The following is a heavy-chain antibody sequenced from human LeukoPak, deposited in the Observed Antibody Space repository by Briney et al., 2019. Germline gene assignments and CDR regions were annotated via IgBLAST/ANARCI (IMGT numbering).Heavy chain of an antibody. CDR3: ARDLTIFGVVIDH. J-gene: IGHJ5*02. V-gene: IGHV4-39*07. D-gene: IGHD3-3*01. CDR2: IYHSGST. CDR1: GGSISSGTYY. Sequence: SETLSLTCTVSGGSISSGTYYWAWIRQPPGKGLEWIGTIYHSGSTYYNPSLKSRVTISVDTSKNQFSLKLSSVTAADTAVYYCARDLTIFGVVIDHWGQGTLVTVSS.